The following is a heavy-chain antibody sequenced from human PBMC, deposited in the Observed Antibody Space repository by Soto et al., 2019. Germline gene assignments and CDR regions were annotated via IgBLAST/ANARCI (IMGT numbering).Heavy chain of an antibody. V-gene: IGHV4-59*01. CDR3: ARGGGPYYYDSSGYYPFGY. D-gene: IGHD3-22*01. J-gene: IGHJ4*02. CDR1: GGSISSYY. CDR2: IYYSGST. Sequence: SETLSLTCTVSGGSISSYYWSWIRQPPGKGLEWIGYIYYSGSTNYNPSLKSRVTISVDTSKNQFSLKLSSVTAADTAVYYCARGGGPYYYDSSGYYPFGYWGQGTLVTVS.